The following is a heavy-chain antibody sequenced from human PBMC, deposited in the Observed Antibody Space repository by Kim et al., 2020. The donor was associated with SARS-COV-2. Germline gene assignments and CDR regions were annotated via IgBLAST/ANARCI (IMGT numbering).Heavy chain of an antibody. D-gene: IGHD3-16*01. CDR2: IIPIFGTA. J-gene: IGHJ6*02. Sequence: SVKVSCKASGGTFSSYAISWVRQAPGQGLEWMGGIIPIFGTANYAQKFQGRVTITADESTSTAYMELSSLRSEDTAVYYCARDPAMITFGDYGMDVWGQGTTVTVSS. V-gene: IGHV1-69*13. CDR1: GGTFSSYA. CDR3: ARDPAMITFGDYGMDV.